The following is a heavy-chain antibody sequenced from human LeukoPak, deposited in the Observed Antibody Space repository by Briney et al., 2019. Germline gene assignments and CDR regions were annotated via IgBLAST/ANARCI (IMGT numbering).Heavy chain of an antibody. CDR1: GGSITGYY. Sequence: SETLSLTCTVSGGSITGYYWSWIRQTPGKGLEWIGYVHYSGTTSYDPSLKSRVTISADMSRNQFSLRLSSVTAADTAVYYCARDSSGYGSSWHFDLWGRGTLVTVSS. CDR3: ARDSSGYGSSWHFDL. J-gene: IGHJ2*01. D-gene: IGHD6-19*01. CDR2: VHYSGTT. V-gene: IGHV4-59*01.